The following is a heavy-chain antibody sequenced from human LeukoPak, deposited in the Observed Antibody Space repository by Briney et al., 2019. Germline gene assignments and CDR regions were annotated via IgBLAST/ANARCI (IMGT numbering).Heavy chain of an antibody. V-gene: IGHV4-30-4*08. CDR1: GGSVSSGGYY. D-gene: IGHD3-10*01. CDR3: AREIPVNYYGSGSLVDY. Sequence: SETLSLTCSFSGGSVSSGGYYWRWVRQHPGKGLEWIGYIYYSGSTYYNPSLKSRVTISVDTSKNQFSLKLSSVTAADTAVYYCAREIPVNYYGSGSLVDYWGQGTLVTVSS. CDR2: IYYSGST. J-gene: IGHJ4*02.